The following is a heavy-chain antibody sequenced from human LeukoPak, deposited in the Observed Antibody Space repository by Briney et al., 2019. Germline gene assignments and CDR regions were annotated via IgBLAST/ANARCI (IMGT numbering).Heavy chain of an antibody. CDR2: IYHSGST. Sequence: SQTLSLICAVSGGSTSNGDYSWSWIRQPPGKGLEWIGYIYHSGSTYYNPSLKSRVTISVDRSKNQFSLKLSSVTAADTAVYYCAREEITTAFDIWGQETMVTVSS. D-gene: IGHD1-14*01. V-gene: IGHV4-30-2*01. CDR1: GGSTSNGDYS. J-gene: IGHJ3*02. CDR3: AREEITTAFDI.